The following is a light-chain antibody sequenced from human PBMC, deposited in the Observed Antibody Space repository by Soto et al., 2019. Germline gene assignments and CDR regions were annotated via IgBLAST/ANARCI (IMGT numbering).Light chain of an antibody. J-gene: IGLJ2*01. CDR3: SSYTRSNTLVI. CDR2: EVS. Sequence: QSALTQPASVSGSPGQSITISCTGTNSDVGAYNYVSWYQQHPGKAPKLMIYEVSNRPSGVSNRFSGSKFGNTASLTISGLQAEDEADYYCSSYTRSNTLVIFGGGTKLTVL. CDR1: NSDVGAYNY. V-gene: IGLV2-14*01.